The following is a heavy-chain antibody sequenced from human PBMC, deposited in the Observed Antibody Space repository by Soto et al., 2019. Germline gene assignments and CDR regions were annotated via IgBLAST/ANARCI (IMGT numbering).Heavy chain of an antibody. CDR3: TTAVVLVAARYWYFDL. V-gene: IGHV3-15*01. CDR1: GFTFSNAW. J-gene: IGHJ2*01. CDR2: IKSKTDGGTT. Sequence: GGSLRLSCAASGFTFSNAWMSWVRQAPGKGLEWVGRIKSKTDGGTTDYAAPVKGRFTISRDDSKNTLYLQMNSLKTEDTAVYYCTTAVVLVAARYWYFDLWGRGTLVTVSS. D-gene: IGHD2-15*01.